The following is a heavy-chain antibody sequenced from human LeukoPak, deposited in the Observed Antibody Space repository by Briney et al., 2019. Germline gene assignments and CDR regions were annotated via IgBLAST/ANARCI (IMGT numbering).Heavy chain of an antibody. Sequence: PGGSLRLSCAASGFTFSSYTMNWVRQAPGKGLEWVSYISTSSSTMYYADSVKGRFTISRDNAKNSLYLQMNSLRAEDTAVYYCARDPGYFVGYWGQGTLATVSS. CDR1: GFTFSSYT. V-gene: IGHV3-48*01. D-gene: IGHD2/OR15-2a*01. CDR3: ARDPGYFVGY. J-gene: IGHJ4*02. CDR2: ISTSSSTM.